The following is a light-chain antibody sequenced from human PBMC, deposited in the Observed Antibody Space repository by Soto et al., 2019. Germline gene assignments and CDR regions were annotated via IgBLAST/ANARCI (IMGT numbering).Light chain of an antibody. CDR1: NSNIGKNY. J-gene: IGLJ3*02. CDR2: DND. Sequence: QSVLTQPPSVSAAPRQKVTISCSGSNSNIGKNYVSWYQQLPGTAPRLLIYDNDKRPSGIPDRFSGFKSGASATLGITGPQTGDEADYYCATWDSSLTSGVFGGGTKLTVL. CDR3: ATWDSSLTSGV. V-gene: IGLV1-51*01.